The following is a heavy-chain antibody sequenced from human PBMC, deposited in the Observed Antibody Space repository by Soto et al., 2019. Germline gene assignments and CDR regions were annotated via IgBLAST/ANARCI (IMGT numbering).Heavy chain of an antibody. CDR2: ISNSADT. D-gene: IGHD2-2*01. V-gene: IGHV3-23*01. J-gene: IGHJ3*02. Sequence: GGSLRLSCAASGFIFSNYPMNWVRQAPGKGLDWVSTISNSADTYYADSVNGRFTVSRDNSKNTLYLQMNSLRAEDTAVYYCARDGEGAAADSFDIRGQGTMVTVSS. CDR3: ARDGEGAAADSFDI. CDR1: GFIFSNYP.